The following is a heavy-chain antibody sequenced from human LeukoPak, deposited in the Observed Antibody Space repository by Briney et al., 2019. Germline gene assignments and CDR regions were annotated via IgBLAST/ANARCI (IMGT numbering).Heavy chain of an antibody. Sequence: GASVKVSCKASGYTFTGYYMHWVRQAPGQGLEWMGWINPNSGGTNYAQKFQGRVTMTRDTSISTAYMELCRLRSDDTAVYYCALPRWYQLLHDFGVHNYGMDVWGQGTTVTVSS. J-gene: IGHJ6*02. V-gene: IGHV1-2*02. CDR2: INPNSGGT. CDR1: GYTFTGYY. D-gene: IGHD2-2*01. CDR3: ALPRWYQLLHDFGVHNYGMDV.